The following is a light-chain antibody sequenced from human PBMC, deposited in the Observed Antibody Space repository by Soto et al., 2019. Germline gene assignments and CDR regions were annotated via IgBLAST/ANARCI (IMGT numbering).Light chain of an antibody. CDR3: QQYNNWHPYT. CDR1: QSVSSN. Sequence: EIVMTQSPATLSVSPVERATLSCRASQSVSSNLAWYQQKPGQAPRLLIYGASTRATGIPARFSGSGSGTEFTLTISSLQSEDFAVYYCQQYNNWHPYTFGQGTKLEIK. V-gene: IGKV3-15*01. J-gene: IGKJ2*01. CDR2: GAS.